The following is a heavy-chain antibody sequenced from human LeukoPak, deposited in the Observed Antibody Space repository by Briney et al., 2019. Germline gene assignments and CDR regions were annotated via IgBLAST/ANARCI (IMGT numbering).Heavy chain of an antibody. Sequence: GGSLRLSCAASGFTFSSYSMNWVRQAPGKGLEWVSSISSSSSYIYYADSVKGRFTISRDNAKNSLYLQTNSLRAEDTAVYYCARDPTAVANLPQYYLDYWGQGILVTVSS. J-gene: IGHJ4*02. V-gene: IGHV3-21*01. CDR2: ISSSSSYI. CDR3: ARDPTAVANLPQYYLDY. CDR1: GFTFSSYS. D-gene: IGHD4-23*01.